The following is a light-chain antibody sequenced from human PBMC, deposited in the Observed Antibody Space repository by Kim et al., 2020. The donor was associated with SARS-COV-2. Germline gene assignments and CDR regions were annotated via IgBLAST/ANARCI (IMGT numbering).Light chain of an antibody. CDR3: STYSGSSPLI. V-gene: IGLV2-14*03. Sequence: QSFTISGTGTCDDVGAYNSVSWDRQSARRAPKLLIYDVHTRAAGISDRFSAFKSGNTASLAISGLQTDDEAEYFCSTYSGSSPLIFGGGTKVTVL. CDR1: CDDVGAYNS. CDR2: DVH. J-gene: IGLJ2*01.